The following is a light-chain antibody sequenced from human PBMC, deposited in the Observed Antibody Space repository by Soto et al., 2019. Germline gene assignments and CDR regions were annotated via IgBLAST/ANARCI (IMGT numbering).Light chain of an antibody. CDR3: QQYDNWLWT. CDR2: DAS. CDR1: QSVSRN. V-gene: IGKV3-15*01. J-gene: IGKJ1*01. Sequence: EIVMTQSPATLSVSPGERATLSCRASQSVSRNVAWYQQKPGQAPRLLIHDASTRATGISVRVSGSGSGTEFTLTISGLQSEDFAVYYCQQYDNWLWTFGQGTKVEIK.